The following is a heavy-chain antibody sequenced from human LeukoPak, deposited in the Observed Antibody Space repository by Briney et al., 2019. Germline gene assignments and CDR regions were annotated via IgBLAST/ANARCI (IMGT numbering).Heavy chain of an antibody. J-gene: IGHJ4*01. CDR1: GHNFNTYW. D-gene: IGHD2/OR15-2a*01. Sequence: GESLKISCQGSGHNFNTYWIGWVRQMPGKGLEWMGIIYPEDSDARYSPSFRGHVTISADKSISTAYLQWSTLKASDTATYYCARRGSSSSHFDSWGRGTQVIVSS. V-gene: IGHV5-51*01. CDR2: IYPEDSDA. CDR3: ARRGSSSSHFDS.